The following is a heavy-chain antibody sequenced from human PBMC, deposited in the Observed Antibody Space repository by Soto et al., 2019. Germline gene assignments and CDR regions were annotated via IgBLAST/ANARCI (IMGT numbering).Heavy chain of an antibody. V-gene: IGHV3-7*01. CDR1: GFTFSSYW. D-gene: IGHD3-3*01. Sequence: EVQLVESGGGLVQPGGSLRLSCAASGFTFSSYWMSWVRQAPGRGLEWMGNIKQDGTEKDYVDSVKGRFTISRDNARKSVFLQMDSLRADDTAVYYCATILNRAFETWGQWTMVTVSS. J-gene: IGHJ3*02. CDR2: IKQDGTEK. CDR3: ATILNRAFET.